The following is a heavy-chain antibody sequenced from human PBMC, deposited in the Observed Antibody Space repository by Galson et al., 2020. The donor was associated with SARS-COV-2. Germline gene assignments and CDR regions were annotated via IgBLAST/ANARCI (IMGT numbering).Heavy chain of an antibody. Sequence: SETLSLTCNVSGVSVGSNSYYWGWIRQPPGKGLEWMGSIYYTGSADYNPSLKSRVTMSLDPSKNQVSLKLTSATAADTAVYYCARHVYYYGAGSPDFWGQGTRVIVSS. D-gene: IGHD3-10*01. CDR3: ARHVYYYGAGSPDF. J-gene: IGHJ4*02. CDR1: GVSVGSNSYY. V-gene: IGHV4-39*01. CDR2: IYYTGSA.